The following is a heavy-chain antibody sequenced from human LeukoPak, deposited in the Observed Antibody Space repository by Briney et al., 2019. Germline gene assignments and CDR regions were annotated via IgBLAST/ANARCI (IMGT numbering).Heavy chain of an antibody. D-gene: IGHD3-10*01. CDR3: ARTQRGDFYYYGMGV. J-gene: IGHJ6*02. CDR2: LYYSGST. CDR1: GGSISSYD. V-gene: IGHV4-59*01. Sequence: SETLSLTCSVSGGSISSYDWGWIRQPPGKGLEWIGYLYYSGSTNYNPSLKSRVTISVDTSKNQFSLKLSSVTAADTAVYYCARTQRGDFYYYGMGVWGRGTTVTVSS.